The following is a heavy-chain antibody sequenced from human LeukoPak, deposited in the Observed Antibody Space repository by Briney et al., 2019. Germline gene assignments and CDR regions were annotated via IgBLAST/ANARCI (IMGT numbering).Heavy chain of an antibody. CDR1: GYTFTGYY. V-gene: IGHV1-2*02. CDR2: INPNSGGT. J-gene: IGHJ4*02. D-gene: IGHD6-13*01. CDR3: ARDEAEYSSSSCEL. Sequence: ASVKVSCKASGYTFTGYYMHWVRQAPGQGLEWMGWINPNSGGTNYAQKFQGRVTMTRDTSISTAYMELSSLRSDDTAVYYCARDEAEYSSSSCELWGQGTLVTVSS.